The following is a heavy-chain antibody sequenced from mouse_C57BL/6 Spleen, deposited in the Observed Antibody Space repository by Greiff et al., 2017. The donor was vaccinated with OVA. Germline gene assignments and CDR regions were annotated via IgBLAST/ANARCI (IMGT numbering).Heavy chain of an antibody. J-gene: IGHJ2*01. V-gene: IGHV1-61*01. CDR2: IYPSDSET. CDR3: ARTHYSNPFDY. CDR1: GYTFTSYW. D-gene: IGHD2-5*01. Sequence: QVQLQQPGAELVRPGSSVKLSCKASGYTFTSYWMDWVKQRPGQGLEWIGNIYPSDSETHYNQKFKDKATLTVDKSSSTAYMQLSSLTSEDSAVYYCARTHYSNPFDYWGQGTTLTVSS.